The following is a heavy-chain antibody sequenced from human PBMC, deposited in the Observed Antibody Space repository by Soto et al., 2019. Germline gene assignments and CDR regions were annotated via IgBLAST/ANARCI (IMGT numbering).Heavy chain of an antibody. CDR1: GGTFSSYT. CDR2: IIPILGIA. Sequence: QVQLVQSGAEVKKPGSSVKVSCKASGGTFSSYTISWVRQAPGQGLEWMGRIIPILGIANYAQKFQGRVTITADKSTRSAYMELSSLRSEDTAVYYCAMTYYDILTYFDYWGQGTLVTVSS. CDR3: AMTYYDILTYFDY. V-gene: IGHV1-69*02. D-gene: IGHD3-9*01. J-gene: IGHJ4*02.